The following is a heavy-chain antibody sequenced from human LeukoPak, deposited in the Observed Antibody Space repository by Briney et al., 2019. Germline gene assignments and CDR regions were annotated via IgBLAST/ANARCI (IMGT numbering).Heavy chain of an antibody. CDR3: AKDDSGYEDY. V-gene: IGHV3-30*02. D-gene: IGHD5-12*01. J-gene: IGHJ4*02. CDR2: IRYDGSNK. Sequence: GGSLRLSCAASGFTFSSYGMHWVRQAPGKGLGWVAFIRYDGSNKYYSDSVKGRFTISRDNSKNTLYLQMNSLRAEDTAVYYCAKDDSGYEDYWGQGTLVTVSS. CDR1: GFTFSSYG.